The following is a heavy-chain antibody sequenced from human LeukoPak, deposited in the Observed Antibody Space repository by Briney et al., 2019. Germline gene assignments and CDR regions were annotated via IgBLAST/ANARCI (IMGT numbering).Heavy chain of an antibody. Sequence: GRSLRLSCAASGXTFNEFGLHWVRQAPGQGLEWVALIWYDGSNKYYADSVKGRFTISRDNSKNTVYLQMNSLRVEDTAIYYCARDRPTGSYYSIDYWGQGTLATVSS. V-gene: IGHV3-33*01. J-gene: IGHJ4*02. D-gene: IGHD1-26*01. CDR2: IWYDGSNK. CDR3: ARDRPTGSYYSIDY. CDR1: GXTFNEFG.